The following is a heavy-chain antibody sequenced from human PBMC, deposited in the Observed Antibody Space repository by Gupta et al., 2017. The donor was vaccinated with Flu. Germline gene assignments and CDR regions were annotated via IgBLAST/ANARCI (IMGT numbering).Heavy chain of an antibody. CDR1: GGSISSYY. CDR2: IYYSGST. D-gene: IGHD3-22*01. CDR3: AGGYYYDSSGYYGGYYYYGMDV. Sequence: QVQLQESGPGLVKPSETLSLTCTVSGGSISSYYWSWIRQPPGKGLEWIGYIYYSGSTNYNPSLKSRVTISVDTSKNQFSLKLSSVTAADTAVYYCAGGYYYDSSGYYGGYYYYGMDVWGQGTTVTVSS. V-gene: IGHV4-59*08. J-gene: IGHJ6*02.